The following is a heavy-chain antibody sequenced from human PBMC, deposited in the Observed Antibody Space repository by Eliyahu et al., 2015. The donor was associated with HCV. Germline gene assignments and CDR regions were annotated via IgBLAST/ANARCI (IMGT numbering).Heavy chain of an antibody. D-gene: IGHD6-19*01. CDR3: SRVGFLNGWTDFDY. J-gene: IGHJ4*02. Sequence: EVQLVESGGGLVQPGGSLRLSCXASGFTFSDHRMAWVRQXPGKGLGWVGLXRKKVESYTTEYAASVRGGFTVSRDESKNSLFLHMNSLITEDSALYYCSRVGFLNGWTDFDYWGQGTLVTVSS. V-gene: IGHV3-72*01. CDR1: GFTFSDHR. CDR2: XRKKVESYTT.